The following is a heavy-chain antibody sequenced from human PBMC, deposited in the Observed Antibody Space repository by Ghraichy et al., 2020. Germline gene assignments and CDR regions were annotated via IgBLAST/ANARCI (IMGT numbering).Heavy chain of an antibody. Sequence: TCVISGDSVSSNSAAWNWIRQSPSRGLEWLGRTYHRSHWYSDYAVSVKSRISINPDTSQNQFSLQLNSVTPDDTAIYYCARLPNALSSPHYYGMDVWGQGTTVTVSS. D-gene: IGHD3-16*02. V-gene: IGHV6-1*01. CDR3: ARLPNALSSPHYYGMDV. CDR2: TYHRSHWYS. J-gene: IGHJ6*02. CDR1: GDSVSSNSAA.